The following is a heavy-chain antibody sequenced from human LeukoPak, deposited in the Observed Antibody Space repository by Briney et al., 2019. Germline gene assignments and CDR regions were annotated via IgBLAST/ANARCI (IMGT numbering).Heavy chain of an antibody. J-gene: IGHJ4*02. CDR1: GFTFSSYA. CDR3: AKGLRPYYYVSSGYYSPLDY. Sequence: PGGSLRLSCAASGFTFSSYAMSWVRQAPGKGLEWVSAISGSGGSTYYADSVKGRFTISRDNSKNTLYLQMNSLRAEDTAVYYCAKGLRPYYYVSSGYYSPLDYWGQGTLVTVSS. V-gene: IGHV3-23*01. CDR2: ISGSGGST. D-gene: IGHD3-22*01.